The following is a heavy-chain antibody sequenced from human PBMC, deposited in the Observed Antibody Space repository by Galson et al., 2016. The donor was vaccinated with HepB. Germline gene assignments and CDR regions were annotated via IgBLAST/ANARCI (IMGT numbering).Heavy chain of an antibody. CDR1: GFSFSSSA. CDR3: ASLRSGSYAFDI. V-gene: IGHV3-30*04. CDR2: ISYHGSNK. Sequence: SLRLSCAASGFSFSSSAMHWVRQAPGKGLEWVAVISYHGSNKYYVDSVKGQFTISRDNSKNTLYLQMNSLRAEDTAVYYCASLRSGSYAFDIWGQGTMVTVSS. J-gene: IGHJ3*02. D-gene: IGHD3-22*01.